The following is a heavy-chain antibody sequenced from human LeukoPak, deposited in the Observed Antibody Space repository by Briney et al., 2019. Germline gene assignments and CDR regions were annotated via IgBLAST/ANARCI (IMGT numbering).Heavy chain of an antibody. CDR1: GGTFSSYA. D-gene: IGHD3-9*01. V-gene: IGHV1-69*04. J-gene: IGHJ4*02. Sequence: SVKVSCKASGGTFSSYAISWVRQAPGQGLEWMGRIIPILGIANYAQKFQGRVTITADKPTSTAYVELSSLRSEDTAVYYCARDGSDDILTGYPYSFDYWGQGTLVTVSS. CDR3: ARDGSDDILTGYPYSFDY. CDR2: IIPILGIA.